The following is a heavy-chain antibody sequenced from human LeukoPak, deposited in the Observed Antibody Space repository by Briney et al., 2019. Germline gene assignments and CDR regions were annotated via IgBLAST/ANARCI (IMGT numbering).Heavy chain of an antibody. J-gene: IGHJ4*02. CDR1: GGSISSSSYY. V-gene: IGHV4-39*07. D-gene: IGHD1-26*01. CDR3: ATEYSGSYYGGYYFDY. CDR2: IYYSGST. Sequence: SETLSLTCTVSGGSISSSSYYWGWIRQPPGKGLEWIGSIYYSGSTYYNPSLKSRVTISVDTSKNQFSLKLSSVTAADTAVYYCATEYSGSYYGGYYFDYWGQGTLVTVSS.